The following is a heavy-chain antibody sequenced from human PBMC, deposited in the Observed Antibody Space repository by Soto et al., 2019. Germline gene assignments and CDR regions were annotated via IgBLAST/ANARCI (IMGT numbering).Heavy chain of an antibody. CDR1: GFTFNTAW. J-gene: IGHJ5*02. CDR3: TSDLRSPARRFDP. CDR2: IKSKTDGGST. V-gene: IGHV3-15*01. Sequence: EAQLVESGGGFVKPGESLRLSCSASGFTFNTAWMNWVRQAPGQGLEWVGRIKSKTDGGSTDYAAPVRGRFSISRDDSQNTVSLQMNSPKTEDTAVYYCTSDLRSPARRFDPWGQGTLVAVSS. D-gene: IGHD4-17*01.